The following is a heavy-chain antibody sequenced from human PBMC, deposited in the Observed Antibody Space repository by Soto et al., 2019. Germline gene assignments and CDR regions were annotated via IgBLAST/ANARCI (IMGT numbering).Heavy chain of an antibody. CDR2: ISSSSYI. D-gene: IGHD6-6*01. J-gene: IGHJ6*02. CDR1: GFTFISYS. CDR3: AREPYSSSRYYGMDV. Sequence: GGSLRLSCAASGFTFISYSMNWVRQAPGKGLEWVSSISSSSYIYYADSVKGRFTISRDNAKNSLYLQMNSPRAEDTAVYYCAREPYSSSRYYGMDVWGQGTTVTVSS. V-gene: IGHV3-21*01.